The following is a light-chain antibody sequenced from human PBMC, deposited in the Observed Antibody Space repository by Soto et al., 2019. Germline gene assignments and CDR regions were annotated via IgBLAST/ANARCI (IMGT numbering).Light chain of an antibody. CDR3: AAWDDSLSGVV. V-gene: IGLV1-47*01. Sequence: QAVVTQPPSASGTPGQRVTISCSGSSSIIGSNYVYWYQQLPGTAPKLLIYRNNQRPSGVADRISGSKSGTSASLAISGLRSEDEADYYCAAWDDSLSGVVFGGGTKLTVL. CDR1: SSIIGSNY. J-gene: IGLJ2*01. CDR2: RNN.